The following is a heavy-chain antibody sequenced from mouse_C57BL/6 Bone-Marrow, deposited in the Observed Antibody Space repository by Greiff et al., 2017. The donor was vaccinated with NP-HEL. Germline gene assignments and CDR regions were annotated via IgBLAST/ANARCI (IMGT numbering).Heavy chain of an antibody. CDR1: GYTFTSYG. CDR2: IYLGNGYT. J-gene: IGHJ2*01. D-gene: IGHD1-1*01. V-gene: IGHV1-58*01. CDR3: AKARYYYGSSYDYFDY. Sequence: VQLQQSGAELVRPGSSVKMSCKTSGYTFTSYGINWVKQRPGQGLEWIGYIYLGNGYTEYNEKFKGKATLTSDTSSSTAYMQLSSLTSEDSAIYFCAKARYYYGSSYDYFDYWGQGTTLTVSS.